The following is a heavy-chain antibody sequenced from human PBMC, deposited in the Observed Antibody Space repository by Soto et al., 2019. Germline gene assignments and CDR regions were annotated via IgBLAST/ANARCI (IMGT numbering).Heavy chain of an antibody. CDR3: ARDGYSSYFDY. D-gene: IGHD6-13*01. CDR1: GGSISSYY. J-gene: IGHJ4*02. CDR2: MYYSGRT. V-gene: IGHV4-59*01. Sequence: PSETLSLTCTVSGGSISSYYWSWIRQPPGKGLEWIGYMYYSGRTNYNPSLKSRVTIPVDTSKNQFSLKLSSVTAADAAVYYCARDGYSSYFDYWGQGTLVTVSS.